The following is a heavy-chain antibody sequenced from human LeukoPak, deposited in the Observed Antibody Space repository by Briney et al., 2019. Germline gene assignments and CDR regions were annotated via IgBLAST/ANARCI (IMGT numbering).Heavy chain of an antibody. CDR3: ARARSRSGYPDY. Sequence: PSQTLSLTCTVSGGSISSGGYYWSWIRQHPGKGLEWIGYIYYSGSTYYNPSLKSRVTISVDTSKNQFSLKLSSVTAADTAVYYCARARSRSGYPDYWGQGTLVTVSS. CDR1: GGSISSGGYY. J-gene: IGHJ4*02. D-gene: IGHD3-22*01. V-gene: IGHV4-31*03. CDR2: IYYSGST.